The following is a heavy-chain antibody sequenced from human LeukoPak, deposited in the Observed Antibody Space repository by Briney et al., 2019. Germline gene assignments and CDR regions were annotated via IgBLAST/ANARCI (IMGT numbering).Heavy chain of an antibody. CDR3: ARLRGYCSSTTCRIFAMDV. V-gene: IGHV5-10-1*01. CDR2: IDPSDSST. D-gene: IGHD2-2*01. Sequence: GESLKIFCRGSGYTFTGFWIGWVRQMPGKGLEWMGRIDPSDSSTNYSPSFQGNVSISSDKSISTAYLQWSSLKASDTAMYYCARLRGYCSSTTCRIFAMDVWGQGSTVIVSS. CDR1: GYTFTGFW. J-gene: IGHJ6*02.